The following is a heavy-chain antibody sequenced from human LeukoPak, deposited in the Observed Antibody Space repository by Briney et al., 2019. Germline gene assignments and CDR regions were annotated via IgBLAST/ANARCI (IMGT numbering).Heavy chain of an antibody. J-gene: IGHJ4*02. Sequence: GSLRLSFAASGFTFISYAMNWVRQAPGRGLEWVSAISGGGGSTYYADSVKGRFTISRDNSKNTLSLQMNSLRAEDTAVYYCAKGWELPLYYFDYWGQGTLVTVSS. CDR3: AKGWELPLYYFDY. CDR2: ISGGGGST. V-gene: IGHV3-23*01. D-gene: IGHD1-26*01. CDR1: GFTFISYA.